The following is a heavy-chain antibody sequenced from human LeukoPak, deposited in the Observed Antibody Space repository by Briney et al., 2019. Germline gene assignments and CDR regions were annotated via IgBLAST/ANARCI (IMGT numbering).Heavy chain of an antibody. Sequence: PPETLSLTCIVSGGSTSIYYWSWIRHPPERGLEWIGYIYYVGTTNNNPTLKSRVTISVDTSKNQFSLNLTSVTAADTAVYYCARGDPYYYDSSGSVDYWGEGTLVTVS. CDR2: IYYVGTT. J-gene: IGHJ4*02. CDR1: GGSTSIYY. D-gene: IGHD3-22*01. V-gene: IGHV4-59*01. CDR3: ARGDPYYYDSSGSVDY.